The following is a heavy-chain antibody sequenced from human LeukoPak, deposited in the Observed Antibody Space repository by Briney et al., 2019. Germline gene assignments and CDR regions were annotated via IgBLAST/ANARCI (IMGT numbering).Heavy chain of an antibody. Sequence: SETLSLTCTVSGGSISSSSYYWGWIRQPPGKGLEWIGSIYYSGSTYYNPSLKSRVTISVDTSKNQFSLKLSSVTAADTAVYYCAKTQGYMDVWGKGTTVTISS. CDR1: GGSISSSSYY. V-gene: IGHV4-39*07. CDR3: AKTQGYMDV. J-gene: IGHJ6*03. CDR2: IYYSGST.